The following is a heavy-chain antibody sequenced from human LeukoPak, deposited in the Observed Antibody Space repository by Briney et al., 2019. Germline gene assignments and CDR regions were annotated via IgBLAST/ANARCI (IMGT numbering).Heavy chain of an antibody. J-gene: IGHJ4*02. Sequence: GGSLRLSCAASGFTFSSYSMNWVRQAPGKGLEWISYISSSSSTIYYADSVKGRFTISRDNAKNSLYLQMNSLRAEDTAVYYCARSSGGWYMDYWGQGTLVTVSS. D-gene: IGHD6-19*01. CDR1: GFTFSSYS. V-gene: IGHV3-48*01. CDR2: ISSSSSTI. CDR3: ARSSGGWYMDY.